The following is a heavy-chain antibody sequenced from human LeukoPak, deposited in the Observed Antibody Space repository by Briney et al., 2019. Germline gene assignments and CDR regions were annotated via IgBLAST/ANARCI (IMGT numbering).Heavy chain of an antibody. Sequence: PGRSLRLSCAASGFTFSSYGMHWVRQAPGKGLEWVAVIWYDGSNKYYADSVKGRFNISRDNSKNTLYLQMNSLRAEDTAVYYCARDSRYFDWSATLDYWGKGTLVTVSS. V-gene: IGHV3-33*01. D-gene: IGHD3-9*01. J-gene: IGHJ4*02. CDR1: GFTFSSYG. CDR2: IWYDGSNK. CDR3: ARDSRYFDWSATLDY.